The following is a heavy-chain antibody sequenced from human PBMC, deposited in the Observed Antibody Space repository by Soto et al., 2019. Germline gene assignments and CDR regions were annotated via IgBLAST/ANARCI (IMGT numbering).Heavy chain of an antibody. CDR1: GGSVNGYY. V-gene: IGHV4-34*01. Sequence: SETLSLTCAVYGGSVNGYYWNWIRQPPEKGLEWIGEINHTGGTHYSPSLKSRVTMSVDTSKNQFSLRLSSVTAADTAIYYCATRITVFGLLIPPFDPWGQGTQVTVSS. D-gene: IGHD3-3*01. CDR3: ATRITVFGLLIPPFDP. J-gene: IGHJ5*02. CDR2: INHTGGT.